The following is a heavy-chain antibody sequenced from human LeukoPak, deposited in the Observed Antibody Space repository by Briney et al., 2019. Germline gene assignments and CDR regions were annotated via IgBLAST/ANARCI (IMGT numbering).Heavy chain of an antibody. J-gene: IGHJ4*02. CDR2: IYYSGST. D-gene: IGHD3-22*01. CDR1: GGSISSSSYY. CDR3: ARTLYYYDSSAYKDY. Sequence: SETLSLTCTVSGGSISSSSYYWGWIRQPPGKGLEWIGSIYYSGSTYYNPSLKSRVTISADTSKNQFSLKLSSVTAADTAVYYCARTLYYYDSSAYKDYWGQGTLVTVSS. V-gene: IGHV4-39*01.